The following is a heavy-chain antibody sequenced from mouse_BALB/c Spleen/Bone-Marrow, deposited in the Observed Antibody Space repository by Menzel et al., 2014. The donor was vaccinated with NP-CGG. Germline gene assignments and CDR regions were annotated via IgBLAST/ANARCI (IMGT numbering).Heavy chain of an antibody. V-gene: IGHV1-59*01. CDR3: TRYGNYAMDY. CDR1: GYTFTSYW. J-gene: IGHJ4*01. Sequence: VQLQQSGAELVKPGASVKMSCKASGYTFTSYWMHWAKQRPGQGLEWIGVIDPSDSYTSYNQKFKGKATLTVDTSSSTAYMQLSSLTSEDSAVYYCTRYGNYAMDYWGQGTSVTVSS. D-gene: IGHD2-1*01. CDR2: IDPSDSYT.